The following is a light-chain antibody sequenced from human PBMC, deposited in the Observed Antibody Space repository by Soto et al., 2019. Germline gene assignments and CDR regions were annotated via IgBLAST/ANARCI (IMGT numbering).Light chain of an antibody. Sequence: SYELTQPPSVSVAPGQTARITCGGNNIESKSVHWYQQKPGQAPVLAVYDDSDRPSGIPERFSGSKSGNTATLTISRAEAGDEADYYCQVWDNSSDHVVFGGGTKLTVL. CDR3: QVWDNSSDHVV. V-gene: IGLV3-21*02. J-gene: IGLJ2*01. CDR1: NIESKS. CDR2: DDS.